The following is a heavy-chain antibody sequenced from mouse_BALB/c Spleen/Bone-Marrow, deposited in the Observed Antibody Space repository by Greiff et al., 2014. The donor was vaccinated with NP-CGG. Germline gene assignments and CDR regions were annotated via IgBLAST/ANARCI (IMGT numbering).Heavy chain of an antibody. CDR2: IDPGNGDT. J-gene: IGHJ3*01. V-gene: IGHV14-4*02. CDR3: SALENGGFAY. CDR1: GLNIKDYY. Sequence: EVKLMESGAELVRSGASVKLSCTASGLNIKDYYMHWVKQRPEQGLEWIGWIDPGNGDTEYAPKFQAKATVTADTSSNTAYLQLNSLTSEDAAVYYCSALENGGFAYWSQGTLVTVSA.